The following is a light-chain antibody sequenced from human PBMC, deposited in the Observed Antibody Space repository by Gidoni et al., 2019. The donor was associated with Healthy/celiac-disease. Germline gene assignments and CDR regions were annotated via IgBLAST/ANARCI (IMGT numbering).Light chain of an antibody. CDR2: GAS. Sequence: EIVLTQSPGTLSLSPGERATLSCRASQSVSSSYLAWYQQKPGQAPRLLIYGASSRSPGIPDRFSGSGSGPDFTLTISRLEPEDFAVYYCQQYGSSPKLTFGGGTKVEIK. CDR1: QSVSSSY. J-gene: IGKJ4*01. V-gene: IGKV3-20*01. CDR3: QQYGSSPKLT.